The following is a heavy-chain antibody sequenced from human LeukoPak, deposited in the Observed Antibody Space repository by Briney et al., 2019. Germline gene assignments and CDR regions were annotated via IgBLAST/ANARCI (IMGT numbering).Heavy chain of an antibody. D-gene: IGHD5/OR15-5a*01. Sequence: SVNVSCKASGGTFSSYAISWVRQAPGQGREWMGGIIPILGTANYAQKFQGRVTITADESTSTAYMELSSLRSEDTAVYYCARGSGRVSMMESAYYYGMDVWGQGTTVTVSS. J-gene: IGHJ6*02. CDR2: IIPILGTA. CDR3: ARGSGRVSMMESAYYYGMDV. V-gene: IGHV1-69*01. CDR1: GGTFSSYA.